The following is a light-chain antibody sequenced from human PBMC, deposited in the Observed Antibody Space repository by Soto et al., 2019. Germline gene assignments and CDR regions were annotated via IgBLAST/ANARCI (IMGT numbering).Light chain of an antibody. V-gene: IGKV3D-20*02. CDR3: QQRRSWPPTIT. CDR2: GAS. J-gene: IGKJ5*01. CDR1: QSVSSNY. Sequence: EVVLTQSPGTLSLSPGATATLSCRASQSVSSNYLAWFQQKPGQAPRLLIYGASNRATGIPDRFSGSGSGTDFTLTISSLEPEDFAVYYCQQRRSWPPTITFGQGTRLDIK.